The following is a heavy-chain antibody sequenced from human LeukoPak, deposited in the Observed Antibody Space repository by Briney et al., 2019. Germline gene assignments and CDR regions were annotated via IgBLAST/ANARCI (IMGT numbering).Heavy chain of an antibody. CDR1: GFTFSNAW. CDR2: ISYDGNRI. V-gene: IGHV3-30*18. D-gene: IGHD6-13*01. J-gene: IGHJ4*02. Sequence: GGSLRLSCAASGFTFSNAWMSWVRQAPGKGLEWLASISYDGNRIYYANSVKGRFTISRDNPKNTQYLQMNSLRVEDTAIYYCAKEGREDSSSFDFWGQGTLVPVSS. CDR3: AKEGREDSSSFDF.